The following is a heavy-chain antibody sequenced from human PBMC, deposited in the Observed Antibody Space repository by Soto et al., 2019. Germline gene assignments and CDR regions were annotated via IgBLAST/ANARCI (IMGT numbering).Heavy chain of an antibody. Sequence: EVQLLESGGGLVQPGGSPRLSCAASGFTFSSYAMSWVRQAPGKGLEWVSAISGSGGTTYSADSVKGRFTFSRDNSKNTLYLQMNSLRAEDTAVYYCAKPANGWFSAFDIWGQGTMVTVSS. J-gene: IGHJ3*02. D-gene: IGHD6-19*01. V-gene: IGHV3-23*01. CDR3: AKPANGWFSAFDI. CDR2: ISGSGGTT. CDR1: GFTFSSYA.